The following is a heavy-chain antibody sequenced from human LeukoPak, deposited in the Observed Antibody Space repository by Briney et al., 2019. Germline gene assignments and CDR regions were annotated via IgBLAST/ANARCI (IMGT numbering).Heavy chain of an antibody. CDR1: GGTFSSSA. Sequence: SVKVSCKASGGTFSSSAISWVRQPPGQGLEWMGSIIPILGIANYAQKFQGRVTITADKSTSTAYMELSSLRSEDTAVYYCARDFSWTGDYYYYGMDVWGQGTTVTVSS. J-gene: IGHJ6*02. CDR3: ARDFSWTGDYYYYGMDV. CDR2: IIPILGIA. D-gene: IGHD3/OR15-3a*01. V-gene: IGHV1-69*04.